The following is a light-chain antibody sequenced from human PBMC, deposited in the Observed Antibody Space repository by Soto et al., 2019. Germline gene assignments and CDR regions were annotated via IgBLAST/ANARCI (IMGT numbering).Light chain of an antibody. CDR1: KIGSKS. J-gene: IGLJ2*01. CDR2: DDS. V-gene: IGLV3-21*02. Sequence: SYELTQPPSVSVAPGQTARFTCGGNKIGSKSVHWYQQKPGQAPVLVVYDDSDRPSGIPERFSGSNSGNTATLTISGVEAGDEADYYCQVWDSSKWVFGGGTKVTVL. CDR3: QVWDSSKWV.